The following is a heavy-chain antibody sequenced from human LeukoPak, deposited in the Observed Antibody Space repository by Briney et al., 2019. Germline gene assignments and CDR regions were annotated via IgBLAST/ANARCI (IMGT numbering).Heavy chain of an antibody. Sequence: SGTLSLTCAVSGGSISSSNWWSWVRQPPGKGLEWIGEINHSGSTNYNPSLKSRVTISVDTSKNQFSLKLSSVTAADTAVYYCARLLYSSGWTYFDYWGRGTLVTVSS. CDR3: ARLLYSSGWTYFDY. CDR1: GGSISSSNW. V-gene: IGHV4-4*02. D-gene: IGHD6-19*01. CDR2: INHSGST. J-gene: IGHJ4*02.